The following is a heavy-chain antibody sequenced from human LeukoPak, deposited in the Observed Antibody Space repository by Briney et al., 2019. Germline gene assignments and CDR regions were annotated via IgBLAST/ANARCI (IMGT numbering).Heavy chain of an antibody. CDR1: GFTFYSYA. CDR3: ATGSTAVAGTKY. Sequence: PGGSLRLSCADSGFTFYSYAMGSVRPSPGKGLEWVSAIGASGYRTFYADSVKGRFTISRDNSKNTLYLQMNSRRAEDTAIYYCATGSTAVAGTKYWGQGILVTVSS. V-gene: IGHV3-23*01. J-gene: IGHJ4*02. CDR2: IGASGYRT. D-gene: IGHD6-19*01.